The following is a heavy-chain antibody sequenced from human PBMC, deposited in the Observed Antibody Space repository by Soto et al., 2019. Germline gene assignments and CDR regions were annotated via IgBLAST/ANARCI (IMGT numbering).Heavy chain of an antibody. J-gene: IGHJ6*02. CDR2: ISYDGNVK. V-gene: IGHV3-30*18. D-gene: IGHD3-10*01. CDR3: AKDLKVSGGFHGSLNYYYGMDV. Sequence: QVQLAESGGGVVQPGRSLRISCAASGFSFSNHGMQWVRQAPGKGLEWVAVISYDGNVKYYTDSVKGRFTISRDNSQSTLFLQMDSLRPEDAAVYYCAKDLKVSGGFHGSLNYYYGMDVWGQATTVTVSS. CDR1: GFSFSNHG.